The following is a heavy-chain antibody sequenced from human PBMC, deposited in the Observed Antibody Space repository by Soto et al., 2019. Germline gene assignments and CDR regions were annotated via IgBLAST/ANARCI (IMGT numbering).Heavy chain of an antibody. V-gene: IGHV4-31*03. Sequence: SETLSLTCTVSCGSISSGGYYWSWIRQHPGKGLEWIGYIYYSGSTYYNPSLKSRVTISVDTSKNQFSLKLSSVTAADTAVYYCARAHPSPVAYFDYWGQGTLVTVSS. CDR3: ARAHPSPVAYFDY. J-gene: IGHJ4*02. CDR2: IYYSGST. CDR1: CGSISSGGYY.